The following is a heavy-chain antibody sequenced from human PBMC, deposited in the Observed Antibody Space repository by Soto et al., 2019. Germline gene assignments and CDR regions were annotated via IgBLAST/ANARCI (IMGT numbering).Heavy chain of an antibody. CDR3: ARSYTAMVHFDY. Sequence: LSLTCSVSGASIYNGGYYWSWIRQPPGKGLEWIGYIYYSGSTNYNPSLKSRVTISVDTSKNQFSLKLSSVTAADTAVYYCARSYTAMVHFDYWGQGTLVTVSS. CDR1: GASIYNGGYY. V-gene: IGHV4-61*08. CDR2: IYYSGST. D-gene: IGHD5-18*01. J-gene: IGHJ4*02.